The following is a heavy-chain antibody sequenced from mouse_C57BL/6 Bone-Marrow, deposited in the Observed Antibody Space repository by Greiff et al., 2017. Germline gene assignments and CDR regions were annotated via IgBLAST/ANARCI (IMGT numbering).Heavy chain of an antibody. J-gene: IGHJ2*01. D-gene: IGHD5-1*01. Sequence: VKLQESGAELVKPGASVKMSCKASGYTFTTYPIEWMKQNHGKSLEWIGNFHPYNDDTKYNEKFKGKATLTVEKSSNTVNLELSRLTSDDSAVYYCARSSTFFYYFDYWGQGTTLTVSS. CDR2: FHPYNDDT. CDR1: GYTFTTYP. V-gene: IGHV1-47*01. CDR3: ARSSTFFYYFDY.